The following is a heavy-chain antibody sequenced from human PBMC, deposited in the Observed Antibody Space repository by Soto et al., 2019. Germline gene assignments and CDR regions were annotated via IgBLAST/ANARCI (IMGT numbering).Heavy chain of an antibody. D-gene: IGHD5-18*01. V-gene: IGHV3-21*01. CDR3: ARDYHTTERIQLWLGYYGMDV. CDR2: ISSSSSYI. CDR1: GFTFSSYS. Sequence: PGGSLRLSCAASGFTFSSYSMNWVRQAPGKGLEWVSPISSSSSYIYYADSVKGRFTISRDNAKNSLYLQMNSLRAEDTAVYYCARDYHTTERIQLWLGYYGMDVWGQGTTVTVSS. J-gene: IGHJ6*02.